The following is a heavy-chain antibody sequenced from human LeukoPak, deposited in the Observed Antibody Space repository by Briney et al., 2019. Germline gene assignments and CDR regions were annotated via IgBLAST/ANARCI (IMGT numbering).Heavy chain of an antibody. Sequence: KPSETLSLTCTGSGDSISDYYWSWIRQPPGKGREWIGEVYYSGSTHYNPSLMSRLTISVDTSNNQSPLRLRSVTAAGTAMYYCARELDGDGGWFDPWGEGTLVTLSS. CDR3: ARELDGDGGWFDP. CDR2: VYYSGST. J-gene: IGHJ5*02. V-gene: IGHV4-59*01. CDR1: GDSISDYY. D-gene: IGHD5-24*01.